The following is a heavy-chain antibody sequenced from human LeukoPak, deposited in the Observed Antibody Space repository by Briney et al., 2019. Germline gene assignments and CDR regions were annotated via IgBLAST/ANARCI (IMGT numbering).Heavy chain of an antibody. D-gene: IGHD3-22*01. CDR1: GFTFDDYT. CDR3: AKEDSSGYYYFDY. CDR2: ISWDGGST. Sequence: GGSLRLSCAASGFTFDDYTMHWVRQAPGKGLEWVSLISWDGGSTYYADSVKGRFTISRDNSKNSLYLQMNSLRTEDTALYYCAKEDSSGYYYFDYRGQGTLVTVSS. J-gene: IGHJ4*02. V-gene: IGHV3-43*01.